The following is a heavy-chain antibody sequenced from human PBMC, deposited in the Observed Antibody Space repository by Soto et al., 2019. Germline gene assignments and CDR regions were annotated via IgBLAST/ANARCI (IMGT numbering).Heavy chain of an antibody. J-gene: IGHJ4*02. V-gene: IGHV1-69*01. CDR1: GGTFSSYA. Sequence: QVQLVQSGAEVKKPGSSVKVSCKASGGTFSSYAISWVRQAPGQGLEWMGGIIPIFGTANYAQKFQGRVTITADESTSTAYMELSSLRAEDTAVYYCARGLGYCSGGSCYSGVRFDYWGQGSLVTVSS. D-gene: IGHD2-15*01. CDR2: IIPIFGTA. CDR3: ARGLGYCSGGSCYSGVRFDY.